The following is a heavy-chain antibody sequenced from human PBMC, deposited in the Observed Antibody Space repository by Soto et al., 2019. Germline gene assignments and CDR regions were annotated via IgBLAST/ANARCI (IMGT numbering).Heavy chain of an antibody. CDR3: ARQAYCGGDCYYYFDY. J-gene: IGHJ4*02. CDR2: IYYSGST. V-gene: IGHV4-30-2*03. D-gene: IGHD2-21*02. CDR1: GGSISSGGYS. Sequence: SETLSLTCAVSGGSISSGGYSWSWIRQPPGKGLEWIGRIYYSGSTYYNPSLKSRVTTSVDTSKNQFSLKLSSVTAADTAVYYCARQAYCGGDCYYYFDYWGQGTLVTVSS.